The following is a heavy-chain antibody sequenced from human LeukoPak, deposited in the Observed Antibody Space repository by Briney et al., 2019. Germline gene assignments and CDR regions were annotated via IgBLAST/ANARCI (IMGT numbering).Heavy chain of an antibody. V-gene: IGHV4-39*01. CDR2: IYYSGST. CDR3: ARHMGATPRGYFDL. J-gene: IGHJ2*01. D-gene: IGHD1-26*01. Sequence: SETLSLTCTVSGGSISSSSYYWGWIRQPPGKGLEWIGSIYYSGSTYYNPSLKSRVTISVDTSKNQFSLKLSSVTAADTAEYYYARHMGATPRGYFDLWGRGTLVTVSS. CDR1: GGSISSSSYY.